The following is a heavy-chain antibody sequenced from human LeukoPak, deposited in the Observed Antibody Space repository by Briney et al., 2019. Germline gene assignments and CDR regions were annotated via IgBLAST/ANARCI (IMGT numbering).Heavy chain of an antibody. CDR1: GYSISSGYY. J-gene: IGHJ3*02. V-gene: IGHV4-61*01. CDR3: ARAADGRYQLLYGAFDI. D-gene: IGHD2-2*02. CDR2: IYYSGST. Sequence: SETLSLTCAVSGYSISSGYYWGWIRQPPGKGLEWIGYIYYSGSTNYNPSLKSRVTISVDTSKNQFSLKLSSVTAADTAVYYCARAADGRYQLLYGAFDIWGQGTMVTVSS.